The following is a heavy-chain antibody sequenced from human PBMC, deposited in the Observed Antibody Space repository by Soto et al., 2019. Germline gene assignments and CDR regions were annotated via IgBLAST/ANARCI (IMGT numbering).Heavy chain of an antibody. D-gene: IGHD2-2*02. Sequence: GESVKISCKGSGYSFTNYWIGWARQMPGRGLEWMGIIYPGDSDTRYNPSFEGQVTISADKSISTAYLQWSSLKASDTAIYYCARPWCSGATCYRGVDYGMDVWGQGTMVTVSS. CDR1: GYSFTNYW. J-gene: IGHJ6*02. CDR3: ARPWCSGATCYRGVDYGMDV. V-gene: IGHV5-51*01. CDR2: IYPGDSDT.